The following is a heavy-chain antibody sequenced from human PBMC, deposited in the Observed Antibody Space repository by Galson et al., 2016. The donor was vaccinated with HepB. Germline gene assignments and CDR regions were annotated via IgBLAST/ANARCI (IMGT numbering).Heavy chain of an antibody. D-gene: IGHD5-18*01. J-gene: IGHJ3*02. CDR1: GFSVSSNY. CDR3: VRDTWKWGYNYASDASDI. Sequence: SLRLSCAASGFSVSSNYMSWVRQAPGKGLEWVSVIHIGGSTYYGDSVKGRVTISRDNSKNTVYLQMNSLRAEDTAVYLCVRDTWKWGYNYASDASDIWGRGTMVTVSS. CDR2: IHIGGST. V-gene: IGHV3-53*01.